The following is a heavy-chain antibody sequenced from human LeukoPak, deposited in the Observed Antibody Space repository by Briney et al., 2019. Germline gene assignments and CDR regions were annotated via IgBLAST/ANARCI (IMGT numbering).Heavy chain of an antibody. J-gene: IGHJ6*03. D-gene: IGHD2-2*01. CDR2: ISGSSSAI. V-gene: IGHV3-48*01. CDR3: ARVVVPAAIRIYFYYMDV. CDR1: GFTVSSYS. Sequence: GGSLRLSCAASGFTVSSYSMDWVRQAPGKGLEWVSYISGSSSAIYYADSVKGRFTISRDNAKNSLYLQMNSLRAEDTAVYYCARVVVPAAIRIYFYYMDVWGKGTTVTVSS.